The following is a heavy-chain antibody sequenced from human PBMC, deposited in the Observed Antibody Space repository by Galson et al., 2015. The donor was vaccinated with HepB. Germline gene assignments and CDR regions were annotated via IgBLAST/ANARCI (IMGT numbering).Heavy chain of an antibody. V-gene: IGHV5-51*01. CDR2: IYPGDSDT. CDR1: GYSFTNYW. Sequence: QSGAEVKKPGESLKISCKASGYSFTNYWIGWVRQMPGKGLEWMGIIYPGDSDTRFGPSFQGQVTISADKSISTAYLQWSSLKASDTAIYYCARHRGGINSPFDYWGQGTLVTLSS. J-gene: IGHJ4*02. D-gene: IGHD3-10*01. CDR3: ARHRGGINSPFDY.